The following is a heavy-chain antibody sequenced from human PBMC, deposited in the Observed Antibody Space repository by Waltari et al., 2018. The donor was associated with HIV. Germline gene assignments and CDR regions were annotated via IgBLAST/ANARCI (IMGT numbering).Heavy chain of an antibody. D-gene: IGHD3-9*01. CDR1: GFAFSSYA. CDR2: ISGSGRST. CDR3: AKSGGDILTGHSYYYYGMDV. Sequence: QLLESGGGLVQPGGSLSRSCAASGFAFSSYAMSRVRLAPGKGLEWVSGISGSGRSTYYADSVKGRFTISRDNSKNTVYLQMNSRRAEDTAVYYCAKSGGDILTGHSYYYYGMDVWGLGTTVTVSS. V-gene: IGHV3-23*01. J-gene: IGHJ6*02.